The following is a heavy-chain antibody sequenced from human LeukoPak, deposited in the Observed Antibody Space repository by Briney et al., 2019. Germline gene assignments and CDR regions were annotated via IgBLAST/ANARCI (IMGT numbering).Heavy chain of an antibody. V-gene: IGHV3-30*18. CDR3: AKRKDSFDYGSGSLDY. Sequence: PGRSLRLSCAASGFTFSSYGMHWVRQAPGKGLECVAVISYDGGNKYYADSVKGRFTISRDNSKNTLYLQMNSLRAEDTAVYYCAKRKDSFDYGSGSLDYWGQGTLVTVSS. D-gene: IGHD3-10*01. CDR2: ISYDGGNK. J-gene: IGHJ4*02. CDR1: GFTFSSYG.